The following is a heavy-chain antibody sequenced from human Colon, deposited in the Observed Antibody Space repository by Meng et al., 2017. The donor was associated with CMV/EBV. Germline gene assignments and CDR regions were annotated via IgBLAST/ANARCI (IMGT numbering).Heavy chain of an antibody. D-gene: IGHD3-10*01. V-gene: IGHV3-11*01. Sequence: GESLKISCSASGFPLSDYYIMWIRQASGKGLEYVAYISTSGSTVYYADSVMGRLTISRDNINNVVTLHMTSLRGDDAGVYYCARGNTGGDFYFFGLDLWGQGTTVTVSS. CDR2: ISTSGSTV. CDR3: ARGNTGGDFYFFGLDL. CDR1: GFPLSDYY. J-gene: IGHJ6*02.